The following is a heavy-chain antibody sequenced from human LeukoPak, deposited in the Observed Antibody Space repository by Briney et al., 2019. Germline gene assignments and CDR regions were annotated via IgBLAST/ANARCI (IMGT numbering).Heavy chain of an antibody. D-gene: IGHD2-2*01. CDR1: GFTFSTYT. CDR2: ISGSGDSP. CDR3: AKLGQYQLPLDDY. Sequence: GGSLRLSCAASGFTFSTYTMYWVRQAPGKGLEWVSDISGSGDSPYYADSVKGRFTISRDNSRNTLYLQMSSLRADDTAVYYCAKLGQYQLPLDDYWGQGTLVTVSS. V-gene: IGHV3-23*01. J-gene: IGHJ4*02.